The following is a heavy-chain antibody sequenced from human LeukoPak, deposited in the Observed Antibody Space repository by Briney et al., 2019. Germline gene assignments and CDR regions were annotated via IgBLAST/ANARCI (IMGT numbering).Heavy chain of an antibody. D-gene: IGHD4-23*01. CDR3: ARDYGGNSGLDVFDI. CDR1: GGSFSGYY. CDR2: INHSGST. J-gene: IGHJ3*02. V-gene: IGHV4-34*01. Sequence: SETLSLTCAVYGGSFSGYYWSWIRQPPGKGLGWIGEINHSGSTNYNPSLKSRVTISEDTSKNQVSLKLSSVTAGDTAVYYCARDYGGNSGLDVFDIWGQGTMVTVSS.